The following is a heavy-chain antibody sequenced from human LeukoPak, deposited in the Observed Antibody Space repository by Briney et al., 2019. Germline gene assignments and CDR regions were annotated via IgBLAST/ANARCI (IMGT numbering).Heavy chain of an antibody. J-gene: IGHJ6*03. D-gene: IGHD6-6*01. CDR2: IYPGDSDT. V-gene: IGHV5-51*01. CDR1: GYSFTTYW. Sequence: GESLKISCKGSGYSFTTYWIGWVRQMPGKGLEWMGIIYPGDSDTRYSPSFQGPVTISADKSISTAYLQWSSLKASDTAMYYCARLYSSSSGYYYYYMDVWGKGTTVTVSS. CDR3: ARLYSSSSGYYYYYMDV.